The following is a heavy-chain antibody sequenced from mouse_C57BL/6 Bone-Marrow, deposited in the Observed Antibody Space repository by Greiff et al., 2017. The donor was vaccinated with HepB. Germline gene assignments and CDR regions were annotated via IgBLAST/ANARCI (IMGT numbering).Heavy chain of an antibody. J-gene: IGHJ1*03. CDR1: GFTFTSYA. Sequence: EVKLEESGGGLVKPGGSLKLSCAASGFTFTSYAMPWVRQTPEKRLEWVATISDGGSYTYYPDNVKGRCTISRDNAKNNLYLQMSHLKSEDTAMYYCARDYYGTRYWYFDVWGTGTTVTVSS. V-gene: IGHV5-4*01. CDR2: ISDGGSYT. D-gene: IGHD1-1*01. CDR3: ARDYYGTRYWYFDV.